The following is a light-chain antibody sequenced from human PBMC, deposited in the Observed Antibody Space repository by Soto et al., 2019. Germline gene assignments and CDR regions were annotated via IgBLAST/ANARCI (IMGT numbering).Light chain of an antibody. Sequence: EIVLTQSPATLSLSPGERATLSCRASQYIGGYLAWYQLRPGQGPRLLIFDAASRATGIPDRVSGSGSGTDFTLTISRMEPEDFAVYYCQQRASWPLTFGGGTKVEIK. J-gene: IGKJ4*01. CDR3: QQRASWPLT. CDR1: QYIGGY. V-gene: IGKV3-11*01. CDR2: DAA.